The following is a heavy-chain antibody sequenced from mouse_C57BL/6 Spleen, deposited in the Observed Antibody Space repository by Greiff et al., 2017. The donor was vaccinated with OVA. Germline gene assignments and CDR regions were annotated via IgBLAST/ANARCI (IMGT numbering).Heavy chain of an antibody. CDR3: ARDWDDY. CDR1: GYAFSSSW. Sequence: QVQLQQSGPELVKPGASVKISCKASGYAFSSSWMNWVKQRPGQGLEWIGRIYPGDGDTNYNGKFKGKATLTADKSSSTAYMQLSSLTSEDSAVYFCARDWDDYWGQGTTLTVSS. J-gene: IGHJ2*01. CDR2: IYPGDGDT. D-gene: IGHD4-1*01. V-gene: IGHV1-82*01.